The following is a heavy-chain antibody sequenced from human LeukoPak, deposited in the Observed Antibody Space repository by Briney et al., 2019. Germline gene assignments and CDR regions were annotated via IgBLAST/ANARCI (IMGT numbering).Heavy chain of an antibody. CDR1: GFTLSMYA. D-gene: IGHD6-19*01. CDR3: AKDSVGVAGPDY. Sequence: PGGSLRLSCAASGFTLSMYAMSWVRPAPGKGLEWVSVISVDGGGTYYADSVKGRFTISRDNSKSTLYLQMNSLRAEDTAVYYCAKDSVGVAGPDYWGQGSLVTVSS. V-gene: IGHV3-23*01. CDR2: ISVDGGGT. J-gene: IGHJ4*02.